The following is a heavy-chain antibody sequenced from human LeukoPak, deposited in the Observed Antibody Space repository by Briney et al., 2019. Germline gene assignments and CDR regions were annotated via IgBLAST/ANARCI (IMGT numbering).Heavy chain of an antibody. CDR2: IYYSGST. CDR1: DGSISSSIYY. CDR3: ARHSVGYGVVNWFDP. V-gene: IGHV4-39*01. D-gene: IGHD4-17*01. J-gene: IGHJ5*02. Sequence: PSETLFLTCTVSDGSISSSIYYWGWIRQPPGKGLEWIGSIYYSGSTYYNPSLKSRVTIAVDTSENQFSLKLSSVTAADTAVYYCARHSVGYGVVNWFDPWGQGTLVTVSS.